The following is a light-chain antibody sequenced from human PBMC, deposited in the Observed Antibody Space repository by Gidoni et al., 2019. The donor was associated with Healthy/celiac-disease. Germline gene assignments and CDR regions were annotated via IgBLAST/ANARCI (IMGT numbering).Light chain of an antibody. CDR1: QSVSSY. CDR2: DAS. J-gene: IGKJ2*01. CDR3: QQRSNWPPGYT. Sequence: EIVLTHSPATLSLSPGERATLSCRASQSVSSYLAWYQQKPGQAPRLLIYDASNRATGIPARFSGSGSGTDFTLTISSLEPEDFAVYYCQQRSNWPPGYTFXQXTKLEIK. V-gene: IGKV3-11*01.